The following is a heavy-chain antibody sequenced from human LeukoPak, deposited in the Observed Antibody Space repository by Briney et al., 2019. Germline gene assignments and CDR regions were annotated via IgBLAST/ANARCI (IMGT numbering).Heavy chain of an antibody. CDR1: GFTFDNFA. CDR2: VSGNGVNT. V-gene: IGHV3-43*02. Sequence: GGSLRLSCAASGFTFDNFAMHWVRQTPGKGLEWVSLVSGNGVNTYYADSVKGRFTISRDNSKNSLYLQMNSLRTEDTALYFCTKDSSSLWYFDFWGQGALVTVSS. CDR3: TKDSSSLWYFDF. D-gene: IGHD6-13*01. J-gene: IGHJ4*02.